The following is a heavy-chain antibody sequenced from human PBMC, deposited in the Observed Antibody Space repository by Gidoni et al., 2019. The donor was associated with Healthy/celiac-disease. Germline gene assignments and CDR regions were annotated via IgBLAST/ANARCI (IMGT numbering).Heavy chain of an antibody. V-gene: IGHV4-59*01. Sequence: QVQLQESGPGLVKPSETLSLTCPVPGGPISRYYGSWIRQPPGKGLDWIGYIYYSGSTNYNPALKSRVTISVDTSKNQFSLKLSSVTAADTAVYYCARGYSSSFPYYYGMDVWGQGTTVTVSS. CDR1: GGPISRYY. CDR3: ARGYSSSFPYYYGMDV. CDR2: IYYSGST. J-gene: IGHJ6*02. D-gene: IGHD6-6*01.